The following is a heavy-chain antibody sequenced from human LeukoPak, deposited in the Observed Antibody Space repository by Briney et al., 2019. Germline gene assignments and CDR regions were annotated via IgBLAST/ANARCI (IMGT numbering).Heavy chain of an antibody. V-gene: IGHV4-39*02. J-gene: IGHJ4*02. CDR2: FYSRGST. CDR3: ARDRRTRWFGELLAY. CDR1: GGSLSSISYY. Sequence: SETLSLTCTVSGGSLSSISYYWGWIRQPPGTGLEWLGSFYSRGSTYYNPSLKSRVSISVDTSKNQFSLKLSSVTAADTAVYYCARDRRTRWFGELLAYWGQGTLVTVSS. D-gene: IGHD3-10*01.